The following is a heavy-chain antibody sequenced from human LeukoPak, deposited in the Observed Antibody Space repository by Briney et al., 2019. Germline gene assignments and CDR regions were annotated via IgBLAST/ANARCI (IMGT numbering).Heavy chain of an antibody. CDR1: GFTFSSYG. Sequence: PGRSLRLSCAASGFTFSSYGMHWVRQAPGKGLEWVAVISYDGSNKYCADSEKGRFTISRDNSKNTLYLQMNSLRAEDTAVYYCAKAARDGFGELLLAYFDYWGQGTLATVSS. D-gene: IGHD3-10*01. J-gene: IGHJ4*02. CDR2: ISYDGSNK. V-gene: IGHV3-30*18. CDR3: AKAARDGFGELLLAYFDY.